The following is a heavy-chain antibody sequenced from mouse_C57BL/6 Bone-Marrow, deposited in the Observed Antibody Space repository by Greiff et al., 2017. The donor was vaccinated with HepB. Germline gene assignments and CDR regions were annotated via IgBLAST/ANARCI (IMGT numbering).Heavy chain of an antibody. J-gene: IGHJ3*01. Sequence: EVQGVESGGGLVKPGGSLKLSCAASGFTFSSYAMSWVRQTPEKRLEWVATISDGGSYTYYPDNVKGRFTISRDNAKNNLYLQMSHLKSEDTAMYYCARVGYYGSSLFAYWGQGTRVTVSA. CDR2: ISDGGSYT. D-gene: IGHD1-1*01. CDR1: GFTFSSYA. V-gene: IGHV5-4*01. CDR3: ARVGYYGSSLFAY.